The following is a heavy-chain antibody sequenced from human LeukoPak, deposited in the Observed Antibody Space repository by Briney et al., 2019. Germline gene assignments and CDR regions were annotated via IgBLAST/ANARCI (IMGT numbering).Heavy chain of an antibody. CDR2: ISGSGCST. D-gene: IGHD6-13*01. CDR3: AKDRYSSSWYGSFDY. J-gene: IGHJ4*02. CDR1: GFTFSSYA. V-gene: IGHV3-23*01. Sequence: GGSLRLSCAASGFTFSSYAMSWVRQAPGKGLEWVSAISGSGCSTYYADSVKGRFTISRDNSKNTLYLQMNSLRAEDTAVYYCAKDRYSSSWYGSFDYWGQGTLVTVSS.